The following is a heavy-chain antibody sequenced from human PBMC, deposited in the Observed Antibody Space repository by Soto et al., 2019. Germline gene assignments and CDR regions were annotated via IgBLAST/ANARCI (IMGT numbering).Heavy chain of an antibody. CDR2: IHPNTGGT. CDR3: ASDFRTRGWFRQAGNFAMDV. Sequence: ASVKVSCKASGYPYTNSYMHWVRQAPGQGLERMGWIHPNTGGTNYAQKFQGRVTMTRDTSVSTVYMELNRLTSDDTAIYFCASDFRTRGWFRQAGNFAMDVWGQGTTVTVSS. V-gene: IGHV1-2*02. CDR1: GYPYTNSY. J-gene: IGHJ6*02. D-gene: IGHD6-19*01.